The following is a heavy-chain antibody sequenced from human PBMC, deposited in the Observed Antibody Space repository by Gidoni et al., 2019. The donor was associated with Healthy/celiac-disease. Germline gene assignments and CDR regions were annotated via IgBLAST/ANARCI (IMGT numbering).Heavy chain of an antibody. CDR3: AKAYSSSLGVFDY. D-gene: IGHD6-6*01. CDR2: SSGSGGST. V-gene: IGHV3-23*01. CDR1: GFTCSSYA. Sequence: EVQLLESGGGLVQPGGSLRLSWAASGFTCSSYAMSWVRQAPGKGLEWVSASSGSGGSTYYADSVKGRFTISRDNSKNTLYLQMNSLRAEDTAVYYCAKAYSSSLGVFDYWGQGTLVTVSS. J-gene: IGHJ4*02.